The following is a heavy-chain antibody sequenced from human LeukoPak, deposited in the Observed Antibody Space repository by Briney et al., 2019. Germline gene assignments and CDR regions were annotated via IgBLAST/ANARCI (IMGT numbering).Heavy chain of an antibody. CDR3: ARGDTVMAPYFDY. D-gene: IGHD5-18*01. V-gene: IGHV6-1*01. Sequence: SQTLSLTCAISGDIVSSNSAARNWIRQSPSRGLEWLGRTYYRSKWYSDYAVSVKSRITINPDTSKNQFSLQLNSVTPEDTAVYYCARGDTVMAPYFDYWGQGTLVTVSS. CDR2: TYYRSKWYS. CDR1: GDIVSSNSAA. J-gene: IGHJ4*02.